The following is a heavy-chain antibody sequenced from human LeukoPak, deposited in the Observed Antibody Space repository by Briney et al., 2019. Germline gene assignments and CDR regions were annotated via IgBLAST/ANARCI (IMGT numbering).Heavy chain of an antibody. V-gene: IGHV4-34*01. D-gene: IGHD3-10*01. CDR2: IHYSGSA. Sequence: SETLSLTCAVYGGSYSGYYWTWIRQPPGKGLEWIGEIHYSGSATYNPSLKSRVTISVDTSKNQFSLKMNSVTAADTAVYYCARGQWFRAFWSRGTPVTVSS. CDR1: GGSYSGYY. CDR3: ARGQWFRAF. J-gene: IGHJ4*02.